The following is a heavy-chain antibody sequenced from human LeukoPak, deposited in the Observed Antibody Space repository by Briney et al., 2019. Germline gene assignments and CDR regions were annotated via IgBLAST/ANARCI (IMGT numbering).Heavy chain of an antibody. CDR1: GFTLSSYS. D-gene: IGHD1-1*01. Sequence: PGGSLRLSFAASGFTLSSYSVNWVRQAPGKGLEWVSYISSSSSTIYYADSVKGRFTISRDNAKNSLYLQMNSLRAEDTAVYYCARDSPLVLRYSDVWGKGTTVTVSS. J-gene: IGHJ6*04. V-gene: IGHV3-48*01. CDR3: ARDSPLVLRYSDV. CDR2: ISSSSSTI.